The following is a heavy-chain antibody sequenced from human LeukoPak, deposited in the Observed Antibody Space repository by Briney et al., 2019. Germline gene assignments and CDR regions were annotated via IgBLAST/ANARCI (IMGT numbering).Heavy chain of an antibody. D-gene: IGHD6-6*01. CDR1: GDSMGNDY. CDR3: ARNEFRSYGLVHY. CDR2: ISTSGST. V-gene: IGHV4-4*07. Sequence: SETLSLTCTVSGDSMGNDYWSWIRQSAGKGLEWIGRISTSGSTDYNPSLRSRVTMSVDTSRNQFSLTLTSVTAADTAVYYCARNEFRSYGLVHYWGQGTLVTVSS. J-gene: IGHJ4*02.